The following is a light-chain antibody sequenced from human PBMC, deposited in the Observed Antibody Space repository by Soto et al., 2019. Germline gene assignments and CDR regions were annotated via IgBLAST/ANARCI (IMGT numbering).Light chain of an antibody. CDR3: QQFNSYTPT. Sequence: AIQLTQSPSSLSASVGDRVTITCRASQGISSALAWYQQKPGKAPKLLIYDASSLESGVPSRFSGSGSGTDFTLTISSLQPEDFETYYCQQFNSYTPTFGQGTRLEIK. CDR2: DAS. V-gene: IGKV1-13*02. J-gene: IGKJ5*01. CDR1: QGISSA.